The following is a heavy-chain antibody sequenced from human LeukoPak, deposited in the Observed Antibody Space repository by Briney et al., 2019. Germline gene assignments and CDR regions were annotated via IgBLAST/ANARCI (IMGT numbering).Heavy chain of an antibody. CDR3: ARGRTTVTTALAVNWFDP. CDR1: GGTFSSYA. J-gene: IGHJ5*02. CDR2: IIPIFGTA. Sequence: SVKVSCKASGGTFSSYAISWVRQAPGQGVEWMGGIIPIFGTANYAQKFQGRVTITTDESTSTAYMEVSSLRSEDTAVYYCARGRTTVTTALAVNWFDPWGQGTLVTVSS. D-gene: IGHD4-17*01. V-gene: IGHV1-69*05.